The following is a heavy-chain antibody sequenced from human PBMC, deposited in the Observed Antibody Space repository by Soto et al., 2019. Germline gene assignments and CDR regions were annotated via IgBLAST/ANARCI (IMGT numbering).Heavy chain of an antibody. J-gene: IGHJ3*02. CDR1: GFSFFNYE. CDR2: MSGSGSTI. V-gene: IGHV3-48*03. Sequence: GGSLRLSCAASGFSFFNYEMHWVRQAPGKGLEWLSYMSGSGSTIFYAASLKGRFTISRDNAKSSLYLDVSSLRVEDTAIYYCARDGGGVDSFDMWGRGTMVTV. D-gene: IGHD2-21*01. CDR3: ARDGGGVDSFDM.